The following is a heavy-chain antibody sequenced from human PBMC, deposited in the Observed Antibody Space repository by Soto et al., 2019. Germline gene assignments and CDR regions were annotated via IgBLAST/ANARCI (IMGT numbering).Heavy chain of an antibody. CDR2: MNPNSGNT. J-gene: IGHJ6*03. CDR1: GYTFTSYD. D-gene: IGHD1-20*01. CDR3: ARAPGGSITGTTNDYYYYYMDV. Sequence: ASVKVSCKASGYTFTSYDINWVRQATGQGLEWMGWMNPNSGNTGYAQKFQGRVTMTRNTSISTAYMELSSLRSEDTAVYYCARAPGGSITGTTNDYYYYYMDVWGKGTTVTVSS. V-gene: IGHV1-8*01.